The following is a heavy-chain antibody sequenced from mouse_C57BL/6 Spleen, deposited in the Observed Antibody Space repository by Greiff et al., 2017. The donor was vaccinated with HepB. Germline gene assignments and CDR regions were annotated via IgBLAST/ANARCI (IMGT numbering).Heavy chain of an antibody. CDR3: ARDYYYGRGPNWDLFAY. J-gene: IGHJ3*01. CDR2: ISDGGSYT. Sequence: EVMLVESGGGLVKPGGSLKLSCAASGFTFSSYAMSWVRQTPEKRLEWVATISDGGSYTYYPDNVKGRFTISRDNAKNNLYLQMSHLKSEDTAMYYCARDYYYGRGPNWDLFAYWGQGTLVTVSA. CDR1: GFTFSSYA. V-gene: IGHV5-4*01. D-gene: IGHD1-1*01.